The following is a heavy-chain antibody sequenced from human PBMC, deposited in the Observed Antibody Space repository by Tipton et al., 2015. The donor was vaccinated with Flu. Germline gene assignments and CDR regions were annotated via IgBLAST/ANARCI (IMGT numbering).Heavy chain of an antibody. Sequence: TLSLTCSVSGGSIGDGDYYWTWIRQPPGEGLEWIGYIYHTGNAYYNPSLRSRVIISLDTSNNQFSLRLTSVTAADTAVYYCARALRGLLWFGRDWHFDLWGRGSLITVSS. CDR1: GGSIGDGDYY. V-gene: IGHV4-30-4*01. J-gene: IGHJ2*01. D-gene: IGHD3-10*01. CDR2: IYHTGNA. CDR3: ARALRGLLWFGRDWHFDL.